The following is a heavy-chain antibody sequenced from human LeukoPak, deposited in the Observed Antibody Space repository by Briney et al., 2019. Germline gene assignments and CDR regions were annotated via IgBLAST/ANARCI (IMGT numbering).Heavy chain of an antibody. Sequence: SETLSLTCTVSGGSISSGSYYWSWIRQPAGKGLEWIGRIYTSGSTNYNPSLKSRVTISVDTSKNQFSLKLSSVTAADTAVYYYARDGDSPPGDYYYGMDVWGQGTTVTVSS. J-gene: IGHJ6*02. CDR3: ARDGDSPPGDYYYGMDV. V-gene: IGHV4-61*02. D-gene: IGHD3-22*01. CDR1: GGSISSGSYY. CDR2: IYTSGST.